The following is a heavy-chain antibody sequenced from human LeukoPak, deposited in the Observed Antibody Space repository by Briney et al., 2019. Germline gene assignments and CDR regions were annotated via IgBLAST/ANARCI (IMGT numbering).Heavy chain of an antibody. CDR3: ARGDSGSYYFDY. D-gene: IGHD1-26*01. J-gene: IGHJ4*02. Sequence: GALRLPCGVSGFPGSDIYMSWVRQAPGKGLGWVSLIYSGSITYYADSVKGRFTISRHNSRNTFYLQMNSLRPEDTAVYYCARGDSGSYYFDYWGQGTLVTVSS. CDR1: GFPGSDIY. CDR2: IYSGSIT. V-gene: IGHV3-53*04.